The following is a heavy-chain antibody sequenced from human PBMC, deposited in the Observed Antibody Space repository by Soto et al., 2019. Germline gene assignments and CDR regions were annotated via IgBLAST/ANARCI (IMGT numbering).Heavy chain of an antibody. CDR2: IDSSSSFI. D-gene: IGHD3-10*01. V-gene: IGHV3-21*06. J-gene: IGHJ4*02. CDR1: GFTFSSHA. Sequence: EVQLVESGGSLVKPGGSLRLSCAASGFTFSSHAMNWFRQAPGKGLEWISSIDSSSSFIYYADSGKGRFTISRDNAKNSVFLHMSSLRADDTAVYYCAREPLWFGEIGYFDYWGQGALVTVSS. CDR3: AREPLWFGEIGYFDY.